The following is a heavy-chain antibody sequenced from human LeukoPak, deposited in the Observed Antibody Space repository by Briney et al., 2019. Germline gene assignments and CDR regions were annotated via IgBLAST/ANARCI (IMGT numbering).Heavy chain of an antibody. CDR2: ISYDGSNK. Sequence: GRSLRLSCAASGFTFSSYAMHWVRQAPGKGLEWVVVISYDGSNKYYADSVKGRYTISRDNSKNTLYLQMNSLRAEDTAVYYCARSALTMVRGVFQHWGQGTLVTVSS. V-gene: IGHV3-30*04. CDR1: GFTFSSYA. D-gene: IGHD3-10*01. CDR3: ARSALTMVRGVFQH. J-gene: IGHJ1*01.